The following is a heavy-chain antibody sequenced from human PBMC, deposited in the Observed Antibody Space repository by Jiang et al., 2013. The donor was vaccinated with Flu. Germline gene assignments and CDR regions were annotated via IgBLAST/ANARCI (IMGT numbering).Heavy chain of an antibody. V-gene: IGHV2-5*04. CDR2: IYWDNDK. CDR3: VRRGALSLSWDVGFLDY. CDR1: GFSLSTTGVG. D-gene: IGHD2/OR15-2a*01. J-gene: IGHJ4*02. Sequence: VKPTQTLTVTCVFSGFSLSTTGVGVGLLRQPPGKALEWLSFIYWDNDKRYSPSLKNRLSITKDTSRNQVVFTMTNVDPEDTGTYYCVRRGALSLSWDVGFLDYWGRGLPVIVSS.